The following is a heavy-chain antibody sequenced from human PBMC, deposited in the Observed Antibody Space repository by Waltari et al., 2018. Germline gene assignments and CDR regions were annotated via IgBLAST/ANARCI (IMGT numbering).Heavy chain of an antibody. D-gene: IGHD5-12*01. V-gene: IGHV3-48*01. CDR3: ARGRDGYIQDVFDI. J-gene: IGHJ3*02. CDR1: GFTFSTYN. CDR2: ISSSTTT. Sequence: EVQLVESGGGLVQPGDSLGLSCAASGFTFSTYNMNWVRQAPGKGLEWVSYISSSTTTYYADYVKGRFTISRDNAKNSLYLQMNSLRAEDTALYYCARGRDGYIQDVFDIWGQGTMVSVSS.